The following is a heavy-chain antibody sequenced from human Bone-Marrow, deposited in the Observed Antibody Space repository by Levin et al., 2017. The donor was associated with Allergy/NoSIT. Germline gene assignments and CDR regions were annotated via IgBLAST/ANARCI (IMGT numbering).Heavy chain of an antibody. CDR3: ALSGEATLDD. D-gene: IGHD1-26*01. V-gene: IGHV4-59*01. CDR2: IYYSGSA. CDR1: GGPIRSYY. J-gene: IGHJ4*02. Sequence: NPGGSLRLSCTVSGGPIRSYYWTWIRQPPGKGLEWIGHIYYSGSATYNPSLKSRVAISVSPSKTHFSLNLRSVTAADTGVYYCALSGEATLDDWGQGTLVTVSS.